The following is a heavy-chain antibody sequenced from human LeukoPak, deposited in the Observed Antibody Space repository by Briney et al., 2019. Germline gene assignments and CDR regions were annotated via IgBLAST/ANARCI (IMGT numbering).Heavy chain of an antibody. Sequence: PGGSLRLSCAASGFTFSSYGMPWVRQAPGKGLEWVAVISYDGSNKYYADSVKGRFTISRDNSKNTLYLQMNSLRAEDTAVYYCAKDDDFWSGYSPSDYWGQGTLVTVSS. CDR1: GFTFSSYG. CDR3: AKDDDFWSGYSPSDY. V-gene: IGHV3-30*18. CDR2: ISYDGSNK. J-gene: IGHJ4*02. D-gene: IGHD3-3*01.